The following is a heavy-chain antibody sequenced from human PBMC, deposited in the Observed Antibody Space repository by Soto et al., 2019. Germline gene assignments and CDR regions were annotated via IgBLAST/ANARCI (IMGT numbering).Heavy chain of an antibody. D-gene: IGHD3-10*01. CDR2: IYSSGNI. CDR3: ARDSGMIRGNYGRDV. V-gene: IGHV3-53*01. CDR1: GFIVRSNY. Sequence: EVQLVESGGGLIQPGGSLRLSCAASGFIVRSNYMTWVRQAPGKGLEWVSVIYSSGNIYYPDSVKGRFTTSRDNSQNTFFLQMNSLRAEDTAVYYCARDSGMIRGNYGRDVWGQGTTVIVSS. J-gene: IGHJ6*02.